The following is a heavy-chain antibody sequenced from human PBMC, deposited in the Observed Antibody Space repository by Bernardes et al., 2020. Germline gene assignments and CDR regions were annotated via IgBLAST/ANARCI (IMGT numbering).Heavy chain of an antibody. J-gene: IGHJ3*02. D-gene: IGHD3-22*01. CDR3: ARERAQYYYDSSGYAGDAFDI. Sequence: LSLTCTVSGGSISSYYWSWIRQPPGKGLEWIGYIYYSGSTNYNPSLKSRVTISVDTSKNQFSLKLSSVTAADTAVYYCARERAQYYYDSSGYAGDAFDIWGQGTMVTVSS. V-gene: IGHV4-59*01. CDR2: IYYSGST. CDR1: GGSISSYY.